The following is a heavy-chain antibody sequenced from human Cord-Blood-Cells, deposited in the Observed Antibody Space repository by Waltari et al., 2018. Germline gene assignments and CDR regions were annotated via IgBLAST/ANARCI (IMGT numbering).Heavy chain of an antibody. Sequence: QVQLQQWGAGLLKPSETLSLTCAVYGGSFSGYSWSWIRTPPGKGLEWIGEINHSGSTNYNPSLKSRVTISVDTSKNQFSLKLSSVTAADTAVYYCARGHKVGTHGELETPNAFDIWGQGTMVTVSS. CDR2: INHSGST. D-gene: IGHD1-1*01. CDR1: GGSFSGYS. CDR3: ARGHKVGTHGELETPNAFDI. V-gene: IGHV4-34*01. J-gene: IGHJ3*02.